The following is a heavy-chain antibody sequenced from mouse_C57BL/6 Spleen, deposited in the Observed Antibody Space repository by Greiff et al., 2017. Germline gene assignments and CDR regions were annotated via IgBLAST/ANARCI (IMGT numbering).Heavy chain of an antibody. V-gene: IGHV7-3*01. J-gene: IGHJ1*03. CDR3: ARLYGNYVWYFEV. CDR2: IRNKANGYTT. CDR1: GFTFTDYY. D-gene: IGHD2-1*01. Sequence: EVKVVESGGGLVQPGGSLSLSCAASGFTFTDYYMSWVRQPPGKALEWLGFIRNKANGYTTEYSASVKGRFTISRDNSQSILYLQMNALRAEDSATYYGARLYGNYVWYFEVWGTGTTVTVSS.